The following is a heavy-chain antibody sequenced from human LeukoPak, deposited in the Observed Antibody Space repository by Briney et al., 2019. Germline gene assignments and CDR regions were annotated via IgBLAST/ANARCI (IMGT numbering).Heavy chain of an antibody. CDR2: ISSSSSTI. D-gene: IGHD5-18*01. V-gene: IGHV3-48*01. CDR3: ASRTYSYGFYYFDY. CDR1: GFTFSSYS. J-gene: IGHJ4*02. Sequence: GGSLRLSCEASGFTFSSYSMNWVRQAPGKGLEWVSYISSSSSTIYYADSVKGRFTISRDNAKNSLYLQMNSLRAEDTAVYYCASRTYSYGFYYFDYWGQGTLVTVSS.